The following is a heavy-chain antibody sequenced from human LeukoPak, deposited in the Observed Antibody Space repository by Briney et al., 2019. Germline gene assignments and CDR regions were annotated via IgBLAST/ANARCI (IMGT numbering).Heavy chain of an antibody. CDR2: MNPNSGNT. J-gene: IGHJ4*02. CDR3: AKDRYYYDSSGYPLDY. D-gene: IGHD3-22*01. V-gene: IGHV1-8*01. Sequence: ASVKVSCKASGYTFTSYDINWVRQATGQGLEWMGWMNPNSGNTGYAQKFQGRVTMTRDTSISTAYMELSSLRSEDTAVYYCAKDRYYYDSSGYPLDYWGQGTLVTVSS. CDR1: GYTFTSYD.